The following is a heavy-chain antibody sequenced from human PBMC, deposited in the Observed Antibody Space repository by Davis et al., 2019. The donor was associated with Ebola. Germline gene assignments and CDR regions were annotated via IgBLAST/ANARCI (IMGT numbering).Heavy chain of an antibody. J-gene: IGHJ4*02. Sequence: PSETLSLTCAVNGGPFSAYYWTYIRQSPGMGLEWIGEINHSGISSYNPALKTRVRMSVDPSKNQFSLRLRSVTAADTAVYYRARGSVKMDSWGQGILVTVSS. CDR1: GGPFSAYY. CDR2: INHSGIS. CDR3: ARGSVKMDS. V-gene: IGHV4-34*01. D-gene: IGHD3-22*01.